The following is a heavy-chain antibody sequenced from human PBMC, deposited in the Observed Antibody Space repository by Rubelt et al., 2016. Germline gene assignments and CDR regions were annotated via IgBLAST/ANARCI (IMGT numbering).Heavy chain of an antibody. Sequence: QLQLQESGSGLVKPSQTLSLTCAVSGGSISSGGYSWSWIRQPPGKGLEWIGYIYHSGSTYYNPSLKSRVTISVDRSKNQFSLKLSSVTAADTAVYYCARYDRLGYCSGGSCYGIDYWGQGTLVTVSS. CDR1: GGSISSGGYS. V-gene: IGHV4-30-2*01. J-gene: IGHJ4*02. CDR3: ARYDRLGYCSGGSCYGIDY. CDR2: IYHSGST. D-gene: IGHD2-15*01.